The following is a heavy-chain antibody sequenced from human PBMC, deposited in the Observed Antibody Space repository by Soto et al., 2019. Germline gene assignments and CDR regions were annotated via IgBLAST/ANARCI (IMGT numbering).Heavy chain of an antibody. CDR1: GYTFTGYY. J-gene: IGHJ6*02. V-gene: IGHV1-2*04. CDR2: INPNSGGT. D-gene: IGHD6-6*01. Sequence: ASVKVSCKASGYTFTGYYMHWVRQAPGQGLEWMGWINPNSGGTNYAQKFQGWVTMTRDTSISTAYMELSRLRSDDTAVYYCARDGQYRSSYYYYGMDVWGQGTTVTVSS. CDR3: ARDGQYRSSYYYYGMDV.